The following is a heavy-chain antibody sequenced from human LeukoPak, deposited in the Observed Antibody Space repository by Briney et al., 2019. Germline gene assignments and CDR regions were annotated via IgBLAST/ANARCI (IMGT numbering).Heavy chain of an antibody. J-gene: IGHJ3*02. CDR1: GGSFSGYY. V-gene: IGHV4-34*01. Sequence: PSETLSLTCAVYGGSFSGYYWSWIRQPPGKGLEWIGEINHSGSTNYNPSLKSRVTISVDTSKNQFSLKLSSVTAADTAVYYCARRAYDILTGPIRPGVFDIWGQGTMVTVSS. CDR3: ARRAYDILTGPIRPGVFDI. D-gene: IGHD3-9*01. CDR2: INHSGST.